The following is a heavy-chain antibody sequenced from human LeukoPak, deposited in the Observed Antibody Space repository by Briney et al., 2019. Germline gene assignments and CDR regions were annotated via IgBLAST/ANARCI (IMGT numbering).Heavy chain of an antibody. V-gene: IGHV3-64D*09. Sequence: GGSLRLSCSASGFTFNSYTMHWVRQAPGKGLEYVSAISSNGGSTYYADSVKGRFTISRDNSKNTLYLQMSSLRAEDTAVYYCVKGDFGVVIKFFDYWGQGTLVTVSS. CDR2: ISSNGGST. CDR1: GFTFNSYT. J-gene: IGHJ4*02. D-gene: IGHD3-3*01. CDR3: VKGDFGVVIKFFDY.